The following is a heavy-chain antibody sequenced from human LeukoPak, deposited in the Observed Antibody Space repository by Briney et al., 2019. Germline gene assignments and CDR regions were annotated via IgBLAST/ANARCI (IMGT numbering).Heavy chain of an antibody. Sequence: PGGSLRLSCAASGFTFSSYGMHWVRQAPGKGLEWVAVIWYDGSNKYYADSVKGRFTISRDNSKNTLYLQMNSLRAEDTAVYYCARDRESSSWERAFNYYYGMDVWGQGTTVTVSS. CDR1: GFTFSSYG. J-gene: IGHJ6*02. D-gene: IGHD6-13*01. CDR2: IWYDGSNK. V-gene: IGHV3-33*01. CDR3: ARDRESSSWERAFNYYYGMDV.